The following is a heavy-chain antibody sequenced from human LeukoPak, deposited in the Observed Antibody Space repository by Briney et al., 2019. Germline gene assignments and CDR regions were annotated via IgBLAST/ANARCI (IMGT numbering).Heavy chain of an antibody. Sequence: PSETLSLTCTVSGGSISSSSYYWGWIRQPPGKGLEWIGSIYYSGSTYYNPSLKSRVTISVDTSKNQFSLKLSSVTAADTAVYYCARAARSGYYYYMDVWGKGTTVTISS. CDR1: GGSISSSSYY. CDR2: IYYSGST. V-gene: IGHV4-39*07. D-gene: IGHD3-10*01. J-gene: IGHJ6*03. CDR3: ARAARSGYYYYMDV.